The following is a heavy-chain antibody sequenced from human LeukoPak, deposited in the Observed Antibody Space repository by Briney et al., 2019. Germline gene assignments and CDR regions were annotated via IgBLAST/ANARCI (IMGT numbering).Heavy chain of an antibody. CDR1: GFTFSSYW. J-gene: IGHJ6*03. CDR3: ARDWVAVGGDYMDV. V-gene: IGHV3-7*01. CDR2: IKKDGSEK. Sequence: GGSLRLSCAASGFTFSSYWMSWVRQAPGKGLEWVANIKKDGSEKYYVDSVKGRFTISRDNAKTSLYLQMNSLRAEDTAVYYCARDWVAVGGDYMDVWGKGTTVTISS. D-gene: IGHD2-15*01.